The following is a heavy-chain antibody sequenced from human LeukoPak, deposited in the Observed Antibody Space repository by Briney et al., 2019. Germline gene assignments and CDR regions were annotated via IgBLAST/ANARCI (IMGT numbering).Heavy chain of an antibody. CDR3: AKDLGSGWPRPYYFDY. CDR1: CFTFSSYA. V-gene: IGHV3-64*04. J-gene: IGHJ4*02. Sequence: GGALSLPSSAPCFTFSSYAMPWVRPAPGRGREYVSGISSNGASTYYADSVKGRFTISRDNSKNTLYLQMNSLRAEDTAVYYCAKDLGSGWPRPYYFDYWGQGTLVTVSS. CDR2: ISSNGAST. D-gene: IGHD6-19*01.